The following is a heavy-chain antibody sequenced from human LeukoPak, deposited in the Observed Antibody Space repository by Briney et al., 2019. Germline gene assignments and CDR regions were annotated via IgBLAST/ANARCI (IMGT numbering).Heavy chain of an antibody. CDR2: IYPGDSDT. Sequence: GESLKISCKGSGYSFTSYWIGWVRQMPGKGLEWMGIIYPGDSDTRYSPSLQGQVTISADKSISTAYLQWSSLKASDTAMCYCARQGYDFWSGYPRLLNWFDPWGQGTLVIVSS. D-gene: IGHD3-3*01. V-gene: IGHV5-51*01. J-gene: IGHJ5*02. CDR3: ARQGYDFWSGYPRLLNWFDP. CDR1: GYSFTSYW.